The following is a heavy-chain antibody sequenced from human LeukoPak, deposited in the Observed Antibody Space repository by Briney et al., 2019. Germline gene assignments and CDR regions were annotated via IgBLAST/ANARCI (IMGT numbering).Heavy chain of an antibody. D-gene: IGHD3-10*01. Sequence: GGSLRLSCAASEFTLSDYYMSWIRQAPGKGLEWISYVSSRGSTINYADSVRGRFTVSRDNAKNSLYLQMNSLRAEDTAVYYCARDGSGSFYLDFWGQGTLVTVSS. CDR1: EFTLSDYY. CDR2: VSSRGSTI. V-gene: IGHV3-11*01. J-gene: IGHJ4*02. CDR3: ARDGSGSFYLDF.